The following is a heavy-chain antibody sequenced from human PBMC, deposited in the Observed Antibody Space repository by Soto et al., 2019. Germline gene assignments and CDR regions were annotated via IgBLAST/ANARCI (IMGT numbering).Heavy chain of an antibody. J-gene: IGHJ6*02. CDR1: GGSISSGDYY. CDR3: ARMGDGYNLDYYYYYGMDV. Sequence: SETLSLTCTVSGGSISSGDYYWSWIRQPPGKGLEWIGYIYYSGSTYYNPSLKSRVTISVDTSKNQFSLKLSSVTAADTAVYYCARMGDGYNLDYYYYYGMDVWGQGTTVTVSS. CDR2: IYYSGST. V-gene: IGHV4-30-4*02. D-gene: IGHD5-12*01.